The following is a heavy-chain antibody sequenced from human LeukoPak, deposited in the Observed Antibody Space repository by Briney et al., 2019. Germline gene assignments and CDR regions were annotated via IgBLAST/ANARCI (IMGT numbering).Heavy chain of an antibody. Sequence: GGSLRLSCAGSGFPFSNYEANWLRQAPGKVLEWVSHIDSSGITIYYADSVKGRFTSSRDNAKNSIYLQMYSLRAEDTAVYYCARDSTGDLLDYWGQGTLVTVSS. CDR3: ARDSTGDLLDY. V-gene: IGHV3-48*03. CDR1: GFPFSNYE. CDR2: IDSSGITI. D-gene: IGHD4-17*01. J-gene: IGHJ4*02.